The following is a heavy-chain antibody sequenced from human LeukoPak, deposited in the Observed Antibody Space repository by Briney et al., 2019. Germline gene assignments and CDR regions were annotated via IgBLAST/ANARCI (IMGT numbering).Heavy chain of an antibody. J-gene: IGHJ3*02. CDR1: GYSFTSYW. D-gene: IGHD2-15*01. CDR2: IYPGDSDT. Sequence: GESPKISCKGSGYSFTSYWIGWVRQMPGKGLEWMGIIYPGDSDTRYSPSFQGQVTISADKSISTAYLQWSSLKASDTAMYYCARLKGYCSGGSCDAFDIWGQGTMVTVSS. CDR3: ARLKGYCSGGSCDAFDI. V-gene: IGHV5-51*01.